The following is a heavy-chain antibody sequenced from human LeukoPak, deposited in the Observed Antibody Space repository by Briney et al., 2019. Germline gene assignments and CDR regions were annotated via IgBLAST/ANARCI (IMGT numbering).Heavy chain of an antibody. Sequence: PGGSLRLSCVVSGFSFSDSYMTWIRQTPGKGLESLAYISGSGHDIYYTDSVKGRFTTSRDNAKDSLYLQMNGLRPEDTALYYCSTDPRLLIYWGHGTLVTVSS. D-gene: IGHD2-8*01. CDR2: ISGSGHDI. CDR3: STDPRLLIY. CDR1: GFSFSDSY. J-gene: IGHJ4*01. V-gene: IGHV3-11*01.